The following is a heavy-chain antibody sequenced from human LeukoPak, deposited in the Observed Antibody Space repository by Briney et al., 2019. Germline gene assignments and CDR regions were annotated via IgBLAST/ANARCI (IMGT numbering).Heavy chain of an antibody. V-gene: IGHV3-74*01. CDR3: ARASDSSSVFDY. CDR2: INSDGSST. CDR1: GFTFSSYW. D-gene: IGHD6-6*01. Sequence: GGSLRLSCAASGFTFSSYWLHWVRQAPGKGLVWVSRINSDGSSTTYADSVKGRFTISRDNAKNTLYLQMNSLRAEDTAVYYCARASDSSSVFDYWGQGTLVTVSS. J-gene: IGHJ4*02.